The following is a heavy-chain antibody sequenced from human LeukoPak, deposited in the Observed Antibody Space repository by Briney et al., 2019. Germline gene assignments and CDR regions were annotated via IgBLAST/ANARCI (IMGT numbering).Heavy chain of an antibody. Sequence: ASVKVSCKASGFSFTGYAIHWVRQAPGQGLEWMGWITPGGGTNYAQKFQGRVAITWDTSITTAYMDLSRLTSDDTVVYYCARDRYGDGFAHLDYWGQGALVTVSS. CDR2: ITPGGGT. V-gene: IGHV1-2*01. J-gene: IGHJ4*02. CDR1: GFSFTGYA. CDR3: ARDRYGDGFAHLDY. D-gene: IGHD5-24*01.